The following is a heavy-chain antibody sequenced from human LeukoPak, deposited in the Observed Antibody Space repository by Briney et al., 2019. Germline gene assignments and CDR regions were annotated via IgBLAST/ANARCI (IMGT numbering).Heavy chain of an antibody. V-gene: IGHV3-23*01. D-gene: IGHD5-24*01. CDR1: GFTFSSYA. CDR2: ISSNGGST. J-gene: IGHJ1*01. CDR3: AKYRGDRYKWGYFQE. Sequence: PGGSLRLSCAASGFTFSSYAMSWVRQAPGKGLEWVSGISSNGGSTYYADSVKGRFTISRDNSKNTLCLQINSLRAEDTAVYYCAKYRGDRYKWGYFQEWGQGTLVTVSS.